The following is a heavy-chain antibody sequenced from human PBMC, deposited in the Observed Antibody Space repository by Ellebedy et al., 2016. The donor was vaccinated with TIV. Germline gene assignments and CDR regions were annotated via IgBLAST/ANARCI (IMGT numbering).Heavy chain of an antibody. D-gene: IGHD4-23*01. CDR3: ARDPVGVGPAFDV. Sequence: PGGSLRLSCAASGLTFSSHAMSWVRQAPGQGLEWVSSITESCGNTYYADSVKGRFTISRDNSKDTLFLQMNSLRAEDTAIYFCARDPVGVGPAFDVWGQGTMVTVSS. CDR2: ITESCGNT. V-gene: IGHV3-23*01. J-gene: IGHJ3*01. CDR1: GLTFSSHA.